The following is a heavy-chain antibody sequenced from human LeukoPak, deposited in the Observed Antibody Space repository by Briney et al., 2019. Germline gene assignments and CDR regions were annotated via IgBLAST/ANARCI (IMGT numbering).Heavy chain of an antibody. J-gene: IGHJ1*01. V-gene: IGHV4-4*02. CDR1: GGSISSSNW. CDR3: ARGGAARLHFQN. Sequence: SETLSLTCAVSGGSISSSNWWSWVRQPPGQGLEWIGEIYHSGSTNYNPSLQGRVTISVDTSKNQFSLNLNSVTAADTAVYYCARGGAARLHFQNWGQGTLVTVSS. CDR2: IYHSGST. D-gene: IGHD6-6*01.